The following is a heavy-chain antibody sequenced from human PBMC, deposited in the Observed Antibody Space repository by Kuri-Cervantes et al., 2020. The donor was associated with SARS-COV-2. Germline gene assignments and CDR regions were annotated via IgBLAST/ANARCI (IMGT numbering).Heavy chain of an antibody. J-gene: IGHJ4*02. Sequence: GESLKISCVASGCSFSDYYMSWICQAPGKGLDWVSYISGSGGYTNYADSVKGRFTISRDNAKNSVYLQMRSVRAEDTAVYYCARDLISVTAYFDFWGQGTQVTVSS. V-gene: IGHV3-11*06. CDR2: ISGSGGYT. CDR1: GCSFSDYY. D-gene: IGHD2-21*02. CDR3: ARDLISVTAYFDF.